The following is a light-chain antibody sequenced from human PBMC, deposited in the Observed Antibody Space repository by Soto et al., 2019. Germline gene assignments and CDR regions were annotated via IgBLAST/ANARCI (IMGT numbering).Light chain of an antibody. V-gene: IGLV4-69*01. CDR1: SGHSNYA. Sequence: QSVLTQSPSASASLGASVKLTCTLSSGHSNYAIAWHQQQPEKGPRFLMKLNSDGSHSKGDGIPDRFSGSSSGTERYLTISSLQSEDETDYYCQTWATGTLGVFGGGTKLTVL. CDR3: QTWATGTLGV. J-gene: IGLJ3*02. CDR2: LNSDGSH.